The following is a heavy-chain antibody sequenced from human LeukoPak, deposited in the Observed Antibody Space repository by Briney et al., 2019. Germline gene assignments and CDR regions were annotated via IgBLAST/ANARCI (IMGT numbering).Heavy chain of an antibody. Sequence: GGSLRLSCAASGFTFSSYAMHWVRQAPGKGLEWVAVISYDGSNKYYADSVKGRFTISRDNSKNTLYLQMNSLRAEDTAVYYCARAIGYSYGHAGWFDPWGQGTLVTVSS. CDR1: GFTFSSYA. D-gene: IGHD5-18*01. CDR3: ARAIGYSYGHAGWFDP. J-gene: IGHJ5*02. V-gene: IGHV3-30-3*01. CDR2: ISYDGSNK.